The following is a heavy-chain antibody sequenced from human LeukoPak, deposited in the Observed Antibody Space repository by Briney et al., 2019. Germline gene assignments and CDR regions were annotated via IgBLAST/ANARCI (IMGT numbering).Heavy chain of an antibody. J-gene: IGHJ4*02. CDR1: GFTFSSNS. D-gene: IGHD6-13*01. V-gene: IGHV3-21*01. Sequence: PGGSLRLSCAASGFTFSSNSMNWVRQAPGKGLEWVSSISSSSSYIYYADSVKGRFTISRDNAKNSLYLQMNSLRAEDTAVYYCARDRIAAAGSFDYWGQGTLVTVSS. CDR3: ARDRIAAAGSFDY. CDR2: ISSSSSYI.